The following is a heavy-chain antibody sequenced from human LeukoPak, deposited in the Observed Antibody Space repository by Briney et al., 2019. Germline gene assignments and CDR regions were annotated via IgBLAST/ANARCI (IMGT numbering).Heavy chain of an antibody. V-gene: IGHV1-69*05. Sequence: GASVKVSCKASGGTFSSYAISWVRQAPGQGLEWKGGIIPIFGTANYAQKFQGRVTITTDESTSTAYMELSSLRSEDTAVYYCAREKYSGSYFDYWGQGTLVTVSS. CDR3: AREKYSGSYFDY. CDR2: IIPIFGTA. D-gene: IGHD1-26*01. CDR1: GGTFSSYA. J-gene: IGHJ4*02.